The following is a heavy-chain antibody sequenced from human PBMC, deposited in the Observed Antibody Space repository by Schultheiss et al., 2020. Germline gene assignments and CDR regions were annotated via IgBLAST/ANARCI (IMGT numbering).Heavy chain of an antibody. CDR1: GGSISSGGYS. J-gene: IGHJ4*02. CDR2: IYTSGST. D-gene: IGHD6-13*01. CDR3: ARLGIAAAGAGMGY. V-gene: IGHV4-61*02. Sequence: SETLSLTCTVSGGSISSGGYSWSWIRQPPGKGLEWIGRIYTSGSTNYNPSLKSRVTISVDTSKNQFSLKLSSVTAADTAVYYCARLGIAAAGAGMGYWGQGTLVTVSS.